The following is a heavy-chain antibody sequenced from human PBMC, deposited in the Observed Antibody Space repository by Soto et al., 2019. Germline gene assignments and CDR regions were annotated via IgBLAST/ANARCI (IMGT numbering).Heavy chain of an antibody. V-gene: IGHV4-4*07. CDR1: GGSISSYY. Sequence: NPSETLSLTCTVSGGSISSYYWSWIRQPAGKGLEWIGRIYTSGSTNYNPSLKSRVTMSVDTSKNQFSLKLSSVTAADTAVYYCARDYPVHYYYDSSGYSFHVPVFDYWGQGTLVTVSS. CDR3: ARDYPVHYYYDSSGYSFHVPVFDY. CDR2: IYTSGST. J-gene: IGHJ4*02. D-gene: IGHD3-22*01.